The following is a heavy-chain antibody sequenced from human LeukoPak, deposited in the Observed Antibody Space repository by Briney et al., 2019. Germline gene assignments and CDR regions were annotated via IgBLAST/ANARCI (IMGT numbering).Heavy chain of an antibody. CDR2: ISSSSSYI. CDR1: GFTFSSYS. J-gene: IGHJ6*03. V-gene: IGHV3-21*01. D-gene: IGHD5-12*01. CDR3: ARGDSGWPPYYYYYMDV. Sequence: GGSLRLSCAASGFTFSSYSMNWVRQAPGKGLGWVSSISSSSSYIYYADSVKGRFTISRDNAKNSLYLQMNSLRAEDTAVYYCARGDSGWPPYYYYYMDVWGKGTTVTVSS.